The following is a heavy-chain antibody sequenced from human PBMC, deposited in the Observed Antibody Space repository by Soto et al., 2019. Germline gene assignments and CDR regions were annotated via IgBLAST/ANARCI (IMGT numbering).Heavy chain of an antibody. V-gene: IGHV2-5*02. CDR3: AHSFFGYYDSSGYYYPGPFAFDI. CDR1: GFSLSTSGVG. D-gene: IGHD3-22*01. J-gene: IGHJ3*02. CDR2: IYWDDDK. Sequence: TGPTLVNPTQTLTLTCTFSGFSLSTSGVGVGWIRQPPGKALEWLALIYWDDDKRYSPSLKSRLTITKDTSKNQVVLTMTNMDPVDTATYYCAHSFFGYYDSSGYYYPGPFAFDIWGQGTMVTVSS.